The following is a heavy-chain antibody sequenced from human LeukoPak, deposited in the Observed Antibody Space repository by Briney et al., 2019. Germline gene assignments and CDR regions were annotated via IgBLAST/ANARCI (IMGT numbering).Heavy chain of an antibody. J-gene: IGHJ4*02. CDR2: IKQDGSEK. D-gene: IGHD3-3*01. V-gene: IGHV3-7*01. CDR1: GFAFRSYW. Sequence: GGSLRLSCAASGFAFRSYWMSWVRQAPGKGLEWVANIKQDGSEKYYVDSVKGRFTISRDNAKNSVYLQMNSLRAEDTAVYYCARNVIGVVIFDYWGQGTLVTVSS. CDR3: ARNVIGVVIFDY.